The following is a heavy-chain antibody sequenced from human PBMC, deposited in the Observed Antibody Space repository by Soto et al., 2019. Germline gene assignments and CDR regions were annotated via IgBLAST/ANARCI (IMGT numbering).Heavy chain of an antibody. CDR1: GASISGFY. V-gene: IGHV4-4*07. D-gene: IGHD4-17*01. CDR3: ARTTAVPNSLRSRYFFDY. J-gene: IGHJ4*02. Sequence: PSETLSLTCTVSGASISGFYWSWIRKSAGKGLEWIGRIYATGTTDYNPSLKSRVMMSVDTSKKQFSLKLRSVTAADTAVYYCARTTAVPNSLRSRYFFDYWGQGTLVTVSS. CDR2: IYATGTT.